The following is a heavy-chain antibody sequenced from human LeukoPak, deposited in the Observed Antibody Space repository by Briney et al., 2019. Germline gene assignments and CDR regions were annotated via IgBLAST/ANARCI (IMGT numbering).Heavy chain of an antibody. V-gene: IGHV4-34*01. CDR3: ARQGYGSSSITFDY. CDR2: INHSGST. Sequence: SETLSLTCAVYGGSFSGYYWSWIRQPPGKGLEWIGEINHSGSTNYNPSLKSRVTISVDTSKNQFSLKLSSVTAADTAVYYCARQGYGSSSITFDYWGQGTLVTVSS. D-gene: IGHD6-6*01. CDR1: GGSFSGYY. J-gene: IGHJ4*02.